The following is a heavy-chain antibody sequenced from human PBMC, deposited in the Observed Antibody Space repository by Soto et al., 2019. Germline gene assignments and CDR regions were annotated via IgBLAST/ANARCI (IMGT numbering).Heavy chain of an antibody. J-gene: IGHJ6*03. V-gene: IGHV3-33*01. Sequence: PGGSLRLSCAASGFTFSSYGMHWVRQAPGKGLEWVAVIWYDGSNKYYADSVKGRFTISRDNSKNTLYLQMNSLRAEDTAVYYCARVFRGVFGVVNTYYYYYMDVWGKGTTVTVSS. CDR1: GFTFSSYG. D-gene: IGHD3-3*01. CDR3: ARVFRGVFGVVNTYYYYYMDV. CDR2: IWYDGSNK.